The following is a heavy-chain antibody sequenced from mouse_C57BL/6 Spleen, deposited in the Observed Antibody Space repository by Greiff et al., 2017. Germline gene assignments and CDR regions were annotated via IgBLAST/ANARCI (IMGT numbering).Heavy chain of an antibody. CDR2: IDPSDSNT. Sequence: QVQLQQPGAELVRPGASVKLSCKASGYTFTSYWMQWVKQRPGQGLEWIGEIDPSDSNTNYNQKFKGKATLTVDTSSSTAYMQLSSLTSEDSAVYYCARESSQVAYWGQGTTVTVSA. CDR3: ARESSQVAY. D-gene: IGHD3-2*02. J-gene: IGHJ3*01. V-gene: IGHV1-50*01. CDR1: GYTFTSYW.